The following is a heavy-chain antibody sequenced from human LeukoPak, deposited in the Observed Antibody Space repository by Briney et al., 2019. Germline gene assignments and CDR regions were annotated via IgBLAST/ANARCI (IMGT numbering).Heavy chain of an antibody. J-gene: IGHJ3*02. CDR3: ARDRGTTFDAFDI. CDR2: IIPIFCTA. V-gene: IGHV1-69*05. Sequence: ASVKVSCKASGGTVSSYAISWVRQAPGQGLEWMGGIIPIFCTANYAQKFQGRVTITTDESTSTAYMELSSLRSEDTAVYYCARDRGTTFDAFDIWGQGTMVTVSS. CDR1: GGTVSSYA. D-gene: IGHD1-14*01.